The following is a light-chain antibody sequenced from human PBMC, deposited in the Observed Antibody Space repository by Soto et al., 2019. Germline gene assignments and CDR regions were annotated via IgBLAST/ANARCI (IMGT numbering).Light chain of an antibody. V-gene: IGKV3-15*01. CDR2: GAS. CDR3: QQYDNWPWT. Sequence: EIVLTQSPGTLYLSPGEIATLSWRASQSVDRFLAWYQQKPGQAPRLLIHGASTRAPGFPARFSGSGSGTDFTLTISSLQSEDFAVYYCQQYDNWPWTFGQGTKVDIK. J-gene: IGKJ1*01. CDR1: QSVDRF.